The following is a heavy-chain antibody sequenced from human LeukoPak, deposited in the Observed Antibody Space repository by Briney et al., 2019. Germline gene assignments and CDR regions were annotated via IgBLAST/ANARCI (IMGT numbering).Heavy chain of an antibody. CDR1: GGSISSGDYY. Sequence: SETLSLTCTVSGGSISSGDYYWSWIRQPPGKGLEWIGYIYYSGSTYYNPSLKSRVTISVDTSKNQFSLKLSSVTAADTAVYYCARTYYDILTGQPLRFDYWGQGTLVTVSS. CDR2: IYYSGST. CDR3: ARTYYDILTGQPLRFDY. J-gene: IGHJ4*02. D-gene: IGHD3-9*01. V-gene: IGHV4-30-4*01.